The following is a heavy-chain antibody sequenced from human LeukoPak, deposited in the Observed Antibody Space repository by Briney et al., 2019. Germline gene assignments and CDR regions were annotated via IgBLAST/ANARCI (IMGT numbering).Heavy chain of an antibody. CDR3: ARHSSSWSPGPDY. Sequence: SETLSLTCTVSGYSISNGYYWGWIRQPPGKGLEWIGTIYYSGSTYYKPSLKSRVTISLDTSKNQFSLKLSSVTAADTAMYYCARHSSSWSPGPDYWGQGTLVIVSS. D-gene: IGHD6-13*01. J-gene: IGHJ4*02. CDR1: GYSISNGYY. CDR2: IYYSGST. V-gene: IGHV4-38-2*02.